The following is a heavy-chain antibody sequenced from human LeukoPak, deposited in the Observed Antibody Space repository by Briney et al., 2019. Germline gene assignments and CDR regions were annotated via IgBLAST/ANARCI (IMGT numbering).Heavy chain of an antibody. Sequence: PGGSLRLSCAASGFTSSSYGMHWVRQAPGKGLEWVAVIWYDGSNKYYADSVKGRFTISRDNSKNTLYLQMNSLRAEDTAVYYCARDQEQWLIRNGMDVWGQGTTVTVSS. CDR3: ARDQEQWLIRNGMDV. CDR2: IWYDGSNK. J-gene: IGHJ6*02. V-gene: IGHV3-33*01. CDR1: GFTSSSYG. D-gene: IGHD6-19*01.